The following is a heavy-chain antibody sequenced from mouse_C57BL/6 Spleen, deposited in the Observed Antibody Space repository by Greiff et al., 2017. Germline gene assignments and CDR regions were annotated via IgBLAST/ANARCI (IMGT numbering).Heavy chain of an antibody. J-gene: IGHJ3*01. D-gene: IGHD4-1*02. CDR2: INPSSGYT. CDR3: ARESPTGTPFAY. CDR1: GYTFTSYT. V-gene: IGHV1-4*01. Sequence: VQLQQPGAELARPGASVKMSCKASGYTFTSYTMHWVKQRPGQGLEWIGYINPSSGYTKYNQKFKDKATLTADKSSSTAYMQLSSLTSEDSAVYDCARESPTGTPFAYWGQGTLVTVSA.